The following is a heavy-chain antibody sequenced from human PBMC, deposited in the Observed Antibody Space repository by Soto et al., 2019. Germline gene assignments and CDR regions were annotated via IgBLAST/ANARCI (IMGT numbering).Heavy chain of an antibody. D-gene: IGHD3-10*01. CDR1: DGSSNNYY. V-gene: IGHV4-34*01. CDR2: INHSAST. Sequence: QVQLQQWGAGLLKPSETLSLPCAVYDGSSNNYYWSWIRQPPGKGLEWIGEINHSASTNYNASLKSRVTISEDTSKKQFSVELRFVAAAYTAVYYFARSGLIRGGLYYWGQGTLVTVSS. J-gene: IGHJ4*02. CDR3: ARSGLIRGGLYY.